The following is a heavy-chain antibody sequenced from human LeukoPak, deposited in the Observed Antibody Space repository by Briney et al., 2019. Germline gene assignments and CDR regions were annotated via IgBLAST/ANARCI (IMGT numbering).Heavy chain of an antibody. CDR3: ASYSGSYDY. V-gene: IGHV3-64*01. CDR1: GFTFSSYS. D-gene: IGHD3-10*01. CDR2: ISSNGGST. Sequence: GGSLRLSCAASGFTFSSYSMNWVRQAPGKGLEYVSAISSNGGSTYYANSVKGRFTISRDNSKNTLYLQMGSLRAEDMAVYYCASYSGSYDYWGQGTLVTVSS. J-gene: IGHJ4*02.